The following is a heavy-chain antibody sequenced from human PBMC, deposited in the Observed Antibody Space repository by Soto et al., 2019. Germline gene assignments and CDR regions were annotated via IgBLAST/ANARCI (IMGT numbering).Heavy chain of an antibody. V-gene: IGHV1-69*13. CDR3: ARQDYYDSSGPPRGSSAFDI. CDR2: ISPIFGTA. Sequence: GASVKVSCKASGGTFSSYAISWLRPAHGQGLEWMGGISPIFGTANYAQKFQGRVTITADESTSTAYMELSSLRSEDTAVYYCARQDYYDSSGPPRGSSAFDIWGQGTMVTVSS. D-gene: IGHD3-22*01. J-gene: IGHJ3*02. CDR1: GGTFSSYA.